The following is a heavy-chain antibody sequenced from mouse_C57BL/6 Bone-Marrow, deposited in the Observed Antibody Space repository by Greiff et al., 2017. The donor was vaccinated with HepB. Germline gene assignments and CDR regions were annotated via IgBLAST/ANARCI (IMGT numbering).Heavy chain of an antibody. CDR3: ARGEFFWFAY. J-gene: IGHJ3*01. CDR2: IYPGDGDT. Sequence: QVQLKESGPELVKPGASVKISCKASGYAFSSSWMNWVKQRPGKGLEWIGRIYPGDGDTNYNGKFKGKATLTADKSSSTAYMQLSSLTSEDSAVYFCARGEFFWFAYWGQGTLFTVSA. CDR1: GYAFSSSW. V-gene: IGHV1-82*01.